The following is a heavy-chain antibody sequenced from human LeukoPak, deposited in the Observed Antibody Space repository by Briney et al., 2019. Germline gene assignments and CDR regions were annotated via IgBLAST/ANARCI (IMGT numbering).Heavy chain of an antibody. CDR1: GFALSNFA. CDR3: AKDHSGYSSGYLDY. CDR2: ISGSGGST. Sequence: GGSLRLSCAASGFALSNFAMTWVRQAPGKGLEWVSAISGSGGSTYYADSVKGRFTISRDNSKNTLYLQMNSLRAEDTAVYYCAKDHSGYSSGYLDYWGQGTLVTVSS. V-gene: IGHV3-23*01. J-gene: IGHJ4*02. D-gene: IGHD6-19*01.